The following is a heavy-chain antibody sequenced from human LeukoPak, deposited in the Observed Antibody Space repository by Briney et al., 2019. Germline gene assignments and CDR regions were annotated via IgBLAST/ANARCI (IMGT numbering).Heavy chain of an antibody. Sequence: KPGGSLRLSCAASGFTFSSYSMNWVRQAPGKGLEWVSSISSSSSYIYYADSVKGRFTISRDNAKNSLYLQMNSLRAEDTAVYYCARDRILRGSGSFTGDYWGQGTPVTVSS. CDR3: ARDRILRGSGSFTGDY. CDR1: GFTFSSYS. V-gene: IGHV3-21*01. D-gene: IGHD3-10*01. J-gene: IGHJ4*02. CDR2: ISSSSSYI.